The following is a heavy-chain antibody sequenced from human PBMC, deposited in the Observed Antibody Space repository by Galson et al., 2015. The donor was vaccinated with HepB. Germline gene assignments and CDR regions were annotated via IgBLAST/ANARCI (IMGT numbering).Heavy chain of an antibody. D-gene: IGHD3-3*01. V-gene: IGHV6-1*01. CDR3: ARSTFYRDEWLPDY. Sequence: CAISGDSVSSNSAAWNWLRQSPSRGLEWLGRTYYRSKWSNDYPPSVKGRITIDPDTSKNQFSLQLNSVTPEDTAVYYCARSTFYRDEWLPDYWGQGTLVTVSS. CDR2: TYYRSKWSN. J-gene: IGHJ4*02. CDR1: GDSVSSNSAA.